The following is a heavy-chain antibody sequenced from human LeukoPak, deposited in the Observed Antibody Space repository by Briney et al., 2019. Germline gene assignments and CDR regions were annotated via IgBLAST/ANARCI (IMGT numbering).Heavy chain of an antibody. J-gene: IGHJ1*01. CDR2: ISYSGST. Sequence: SETLSLTCSVSGDSISGYYWSWLRQPPGKGPECIGYISYSGSTKYSPSLKSRVTISIDTSRNQFSLKVTSVTAADTAVYHCARDTGSSWYPEYFHHWGQGTLVTVSS. V-gene: IGHV4-59*01. CDR3: ARDTGSSWYPEYFHH. D-gene: IGHD6-13*01. CDR1: GDSISGYY.